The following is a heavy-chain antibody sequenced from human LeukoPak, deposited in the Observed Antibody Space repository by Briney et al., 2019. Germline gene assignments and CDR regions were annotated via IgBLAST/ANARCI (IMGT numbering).Heavy chain of an antibody. D-gene: IGHD3-3*01. Sequence: PSETLSLTCTVSGGSISSYYWSWIRQPPGKGLEWIGYIYFSGSTSYNPSLKSRVTISIDTSKNQFSLRLSSVTAADTALYFCARILRTSALGAFDIWGQGTMVSVSS. CDR3: ARILRTSALGAFDI. CDR2: IYFSGST. J-gene: IGHJ3*02. V-gene: IGHV4-59*01. CDR1: GGSISSYY.